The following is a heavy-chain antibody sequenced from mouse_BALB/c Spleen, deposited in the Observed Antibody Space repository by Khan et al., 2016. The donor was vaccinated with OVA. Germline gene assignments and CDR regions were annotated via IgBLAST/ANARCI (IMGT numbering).Heavy chain of an antibody. CDR2: IWSDGST. CDR1: GFSLTNYG. J-gene: IGHJ4*01. D-gene: IGHD2-10*01. Sequence: VKLEESGPGLVAPSQSLSITCTISGFSLTNYGVHWVRQPPGKGLEWLVVIWSDGSTTYNSALKSRLTISKDNSKRQVFLKMNSLQTDDTGMYFCARQPYYHYNIMDYWGQGTSVTVSS. V-gene: IGHV2-6-1*01. CDR3: ARQPYYHYNIMDY.